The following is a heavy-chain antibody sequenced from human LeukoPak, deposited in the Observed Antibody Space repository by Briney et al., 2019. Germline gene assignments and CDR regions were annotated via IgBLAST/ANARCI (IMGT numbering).Heavy chain of an antibody. D-gene: IGHD4-17*01. CDR3: AKVQGTVTKRSDY. Sequence: GWSLRLSCVASGFTFSSYAMSWVRQAPGKGLEWVSAISGSGGGTYYADSVKGRFTISGDNSKNTLYLQMNSLRAEDTAVYYCAKVQGTVTKRSDYWGRGTLVTVSS. J-gene: IGHJ4*02. CDR1: GFTFSSYA. CDR2: ISGSGGGT. V-gene: IGHV3-23*01.